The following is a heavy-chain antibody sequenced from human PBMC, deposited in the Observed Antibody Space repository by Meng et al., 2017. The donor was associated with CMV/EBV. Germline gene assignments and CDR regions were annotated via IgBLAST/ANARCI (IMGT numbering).Heavy chain of an antibody. V-gene: IGHV3-23*01. CDR3: ATVRGMDV. J-gene: IGHJ6*02. CDR2: ISGSAADA. CDR1: GFPFSTFA. D-gene: IGHD4-17*01. Sequence: GGSLRLSCEGFGFPFSTFAMGWVRQAPGKALEWVATISGSAADAWFGDTVKGRFTISRDNAKNSLYLQMNSLRAEDTAVYYCATVRGMDVWGQGTTVTVSS.